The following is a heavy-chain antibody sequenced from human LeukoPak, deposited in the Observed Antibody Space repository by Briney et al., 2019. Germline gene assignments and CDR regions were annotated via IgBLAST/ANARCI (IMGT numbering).Heavy chain of an antibody. V-gene: IGHV5-51*01. D-gene: IGHD3-22*01. Sequence: GESLKISCKGSGYSFTSHWIGWVRQMPGKGLEWMGIIYPGDSETRFSPSFQGQVTISADKSISTAYLQWSSLKASDTAMYYCARRYYYDTSGYYLAHDAFDIWGQGTMVTVSS. CDR3: ARRYYYDTSGYYLAHDAFDI. CDR1: GYSFTSHW. CDR2: IYPGDSET. J-gene: IGHJ3*02.